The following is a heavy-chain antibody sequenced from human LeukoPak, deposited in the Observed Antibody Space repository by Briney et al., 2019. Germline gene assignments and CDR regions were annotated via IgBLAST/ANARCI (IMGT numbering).Heavy chain of an antibody. V-gene: IGHV3-21*01. Sequence: PGGSLRLSCAASGFTFSSYSMNWVRRAPGKGLEWVSSITSSSSHIYYADSVKGRFTISRDNAKNSLYLQMNSLRAEDTAVYYCARDRKPSGWSDNMDVWGKGTTVTISS. CDR2: ITSSSSHI. J-gene: IGHJ6*03. CDR1: GFTFSSYS. CDR3: ARDRKPSGWSDNMDV. D-gene: IGHD6-19*01.